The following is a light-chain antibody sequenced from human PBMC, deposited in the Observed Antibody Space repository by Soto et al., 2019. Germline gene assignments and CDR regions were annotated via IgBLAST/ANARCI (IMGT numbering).Light chain of an antibody. J-gene: IGKJ2*01. Sequence: DIQLTQSPSSLSASVGDRVIITCRASQSILNYLNWYQHKPGKAPRLLISSAASLRSGVPSRFSGSGSGTDFTLTISSLQPDDLATYYCQQTCGTLYTFGQGTKLEIK. CDR2: SAA. CDR3: QQTCGTLYT. V-gene: IGKV1-39*01. CDR1: QSILNY.